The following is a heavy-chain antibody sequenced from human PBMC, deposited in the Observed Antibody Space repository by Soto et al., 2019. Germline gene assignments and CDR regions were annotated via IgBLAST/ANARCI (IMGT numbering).Heavy chain of an antibody. V-gene: IGHV1-3*01. CDR3: AVQRSDYYKYFDY. CDR2: INGGKGNT. CDR1: RYTFTSYT. D-gene: IGHD1-26*01. J-gene: IGHJ4*02. Sequence: GASVKVSCKASRYTFTSYTIHWVRQAPGQRLEWMGWINGGKGNTKYSQKFQGRVTITRHTAANIANMELSSLRSEDTAVYYYAVQRSDYYKYFDYWGQGTLVTVSS.